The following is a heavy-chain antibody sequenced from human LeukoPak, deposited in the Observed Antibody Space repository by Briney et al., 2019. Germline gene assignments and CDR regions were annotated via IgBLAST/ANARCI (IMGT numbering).Heavy chain of an antibody. CDR3: AKDWARARDYYYYMDV. V-gene: IGHV3-33*06. CDR1: GFTFGSYG. CDR2: IWYDGSNK. J-gene: IGHJ6*03. Sequence: GRSLRLSCAASGFTFGSYGMHWVRQAPGKGLEWVAVIWYDGSNKYYADSVKGRFTISRDNSKNTLYLQMNSLRAEDTAVYYCAKDWARARDYYYYMDVWGKGTTVTVSS. D-gene: IGHD3-16*01.